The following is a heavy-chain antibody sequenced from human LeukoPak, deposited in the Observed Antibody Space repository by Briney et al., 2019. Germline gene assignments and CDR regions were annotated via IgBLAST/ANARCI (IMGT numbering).Heavy chain of an antibody. CDR3: ARVKGSANWNFRSGGYYGMDV. J-gene: IGHJ6*02. CDR2: INPNSGGT. CDR1: GYNFTGYY. V-gene: IGHV1-2*02. Sequence: ASVKVSCKASGYNFTGYYMHWVRQAPGQGLEWMGWINPNSGGTKYAQKFQGRVTMTRDTSISTAYMELSRLRSDDTAVYYCARVKGSANWNFRSGGYYGMDVWGQGTTVTVSS. D-gene: IGHD1-7*01.